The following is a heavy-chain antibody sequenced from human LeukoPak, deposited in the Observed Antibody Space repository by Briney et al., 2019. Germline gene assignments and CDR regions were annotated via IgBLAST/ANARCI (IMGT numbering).Heavy chain of an antibody. V-gene: IGHV3-30-3*01. J-gene: IGHJ4*02. CDR3: ASPGSSSSLGSFDY. D-gene: IGHD6-6*01. CDR1: XXTXXXXX. Sequence: PGGSLRLSCAASXXTXXXXXXXWVRQAXGXXXXXXXFISYDGSNKYYADSVKGRFTISRDNSKNTLYLQMNSLRAEDTAVYYCASPGSSSSLGSFDYWGQGTLVTVSS. CDR2: ISYDGSNK.